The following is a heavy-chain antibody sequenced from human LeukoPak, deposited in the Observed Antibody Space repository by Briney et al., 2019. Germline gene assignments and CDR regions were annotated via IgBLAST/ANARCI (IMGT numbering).Heavy chain of an antibody. Sequence: SETLSLTCAVYGGSFSGYYCSWIRQPPGKGLEWIGEINHSGSTNYNPSLKSRVTISVDTSKNQFSLKLSSVTAADTAVYYCARSPQWLVRFDYWGQGTLVTVSS. CDR1: GGSFSGYY. V-gene: IGHV4-34*01. D-gene: IGHD6-19*01. J-gene: IGHJ4*02. CDR3: ARSPQWLVRFDY. CDR2: INHSGST.